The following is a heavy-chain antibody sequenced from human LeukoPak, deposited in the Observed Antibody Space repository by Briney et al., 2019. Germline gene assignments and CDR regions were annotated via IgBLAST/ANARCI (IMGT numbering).Heavy chain of an antibody. CDR3: AKDGRYNVRYSSGYAYYYGMDV. V-gene: IGHV3-7*01. CDR2: IKQDGSEK. Sequence: GGSLRLSCAASGFTFSSYWMSWVRQAPGKGLEWVANIKQDGSEKFYLDSVKGRFTISRDNSKNTLYLQMNSLRAEDTAVYYCAKDGRYNVRYSSGYAYYYGMDVWGQGTTVTVSS. D-gene: IGHD6-19*01. J-gene: IGHJ6*02. CDR1: GFTFSSYW.